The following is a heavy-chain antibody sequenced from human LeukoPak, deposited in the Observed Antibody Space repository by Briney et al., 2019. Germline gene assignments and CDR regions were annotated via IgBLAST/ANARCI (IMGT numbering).Heavy chain of an antibody. Sequence: SETLSLTCSVSGDSVDNSDYYWSWLRQPPGKELEWIGHIYHSGSTIYSSSLKGRVTISLDMSKNQFSLRLTSGTAADTAVYYCARDQGGGSYRHAFDVWGQGKMVIVSS. CDR1: GDSVDNSDYY. CDR3: ARDQGGGSYRHAFDV. V-gene: IGHV4-61*08. CDR2: IYHSGST. D-gene: IGHD1-26*01. J-gene: IGHJ3*01.